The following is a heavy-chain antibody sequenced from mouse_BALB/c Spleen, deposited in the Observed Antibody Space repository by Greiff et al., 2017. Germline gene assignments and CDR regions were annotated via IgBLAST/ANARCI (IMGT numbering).Heavy chain of an antibody. J-gene: IGHJ3*01. D-gene: IGHD1-1*01. CDR1: GDSITSGY. CDR2: ISYSGST. Sequence: EVKLVESGPSLVKPSQTLSLTCSVTGDSITSGYWNWIRKFPGNKLEYMGYISYSGSTYYNPSLKSRISITRDTSKNQYYLQLNSVTTEDTATYYCARDGSSAFAYWGQGTLVTVSA. CDR3: ARDGSSAFAY. V-gene: IGHV3-8*02.